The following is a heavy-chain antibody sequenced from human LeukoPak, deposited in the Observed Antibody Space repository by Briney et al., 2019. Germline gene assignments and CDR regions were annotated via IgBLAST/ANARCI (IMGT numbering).Heavy chain of an antibody. V-gene: IGHV4-39*01. Sequence: SETLSLTCTVSGGSISSSTYYWGWIRQPPGKGLEWIGSIYYSGSTYYNPSLKSRVTISVDTSKNQFSLKLSSVTAADTAVYYCARRGLAGPPDYWGQGTLVTVSS. J-gene: IGHJ4*02. CDR3: ARRGLAGPPDY. CDR2: IYYSGST. CDR1: GGSISSSTYY. D-gene: IGHD6-13*01.